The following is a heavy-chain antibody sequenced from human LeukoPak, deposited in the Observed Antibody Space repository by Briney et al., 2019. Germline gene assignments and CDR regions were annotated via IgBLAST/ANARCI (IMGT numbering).Heavy chain of an antibody. D-gene: IGHD3-10*01. V-gene: IGHV3-11*01. Sequence: GGSLRLSCAASGFTFGSYAMSWIRQAPGKGLEWVSYISSSGSTIYYADSVKGRFTISRDNAKNSLYLQMNSLRAEDTAVYYCARSRWSWFGEYPDAFDIWGQGTMVTVSS. CDR1: GFTFGSYA. CDR3: ARSRWSWFGEYPDAFDI. J-gene: IGHJ3*02. CDR2: ISSSGSTI.